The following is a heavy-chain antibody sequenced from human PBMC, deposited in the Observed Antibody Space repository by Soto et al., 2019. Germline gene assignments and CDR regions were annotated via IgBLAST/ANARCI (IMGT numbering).Heavy chain of an antibody. J-gene: IGHJ4*02. CDR1: GFTFSTFW. CDR3: ARDFEY. Sequence: EVQLVESGGGLVQPGGSLRLSCEASGFTFSTFWMHWVRQAPGKGLVWVSRIKSDGSSTNYADSVKGRVTISRDNAKNMLYLQMNSLRAEDTAVYYCARDFEYWGQGTLVTVSS. V-gene: IGHV3-74*01. CDR2: IKSDGSST.